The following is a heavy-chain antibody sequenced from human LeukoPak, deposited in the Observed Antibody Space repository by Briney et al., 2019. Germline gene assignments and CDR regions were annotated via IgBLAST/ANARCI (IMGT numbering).Heavy chain of an antibody. V-gene: IGHV4-39*02. J-gene: IGHJ5*02. CDR3: AREKYSSGHTGGCFDP. Sequence: SETLSLTCTVSGDSVSSSSYYWGWIRQAPGKGLEWIGSRYYSGSTGYNPSLKSRVTISVDTSKNQFSLKLSSVTAADTAVYYCAREKYSSGHTGGCFDPWGQGTLVTVSS. D-gene: IGHD6-19*01. CDR1: GDSVSSSSYY. CDR2: RYYSGST.